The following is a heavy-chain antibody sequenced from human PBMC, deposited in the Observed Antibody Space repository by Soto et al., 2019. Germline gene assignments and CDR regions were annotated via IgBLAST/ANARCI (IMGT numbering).Heavy chain of an antibody. Sequence: PSGTLSPTCAVFCGSLRGFFLSWVRPPPGKGVGGIGEINHSGSTNYNPSLKSRVTISLDTSKNQFSLKLSSVTAADTAVYYCARHGLSSLMTQSIHLLTNWFDPWGQGTLVTV. CDR1: CGSLRGFF. D-gene: IGHD2-8*01. J-gene: IGHJ5*02. CDR2: INHSGST. V-gene: IGHV4-34*01. CDR3: ARHGLSSLMTQSIHLLTNWFDP.